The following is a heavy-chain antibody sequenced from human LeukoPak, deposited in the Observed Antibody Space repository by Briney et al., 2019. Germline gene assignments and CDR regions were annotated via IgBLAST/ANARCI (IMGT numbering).Heavy chain of an antibody. CDR1: GLRFSDYY. CDR3: VRCQLLAKHMDV. Sequence: PGGSLRLSCAASGLRFSDYYVSWIRQAPGKGLEWVSYISSSGSTIYYADSVKGRFTISRDNAKNSLYLQMNSLRAEDTAVYYCVRCQLLAKHMDVWGKGTTVTISS. CDR2: ISSSGSTI. J-gene: IGHJ6*03. V-gene: IGHV3-11*04. D-gene: IGHD1-1*01.